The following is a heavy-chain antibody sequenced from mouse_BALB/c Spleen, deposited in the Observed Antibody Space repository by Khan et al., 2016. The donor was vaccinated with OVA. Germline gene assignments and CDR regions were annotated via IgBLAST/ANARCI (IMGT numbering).Heavy chain of an antibody. CDR1: GYTFTDYY. Sequence: QVQLQQPGAELARPGASVKLSCKASGYTFTDYYINWVKQRTGQGLEWIGEISPGSGDTYYNEKFKGKATLTADKSSSTAYMQLSSLTSEASAVYFCARMNYFGYTFAYWGQGTLVTVSA. CDR2: ISPGSGDT. CDR3: ARMNYFGYTFAY. D-gene: IGHD1-2*01. V-gene: IGHV1-77*01. J-gene: IGHJ3*01.